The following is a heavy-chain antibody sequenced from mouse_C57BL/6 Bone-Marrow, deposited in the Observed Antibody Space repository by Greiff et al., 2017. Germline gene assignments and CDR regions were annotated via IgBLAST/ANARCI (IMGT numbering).Heavy chain of an antibody. CDR1: GFTFSSYT. J-gene: IGHJ1*03. V-gene: IGHV5-9*01. D-gene: IGHD1-1*01. CDR3: SRQVTTVLATKYFDV. Sequence: DVKLVESGGGLVKPGGSLKLSCAASGFTFSSYTMSWVRQTPEKRLQWVAAISGGGGNTYYPDGVKGRFTISRDNDKNILYLQMSSLRSEDTALYYCSRQVTTVLATKYFDVWGTGTTVTVSS. CDR2: ISGGGGNT.